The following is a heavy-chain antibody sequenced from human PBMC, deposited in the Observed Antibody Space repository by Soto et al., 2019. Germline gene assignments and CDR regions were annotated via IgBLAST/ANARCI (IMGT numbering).Heavy chain of an antibody. CDR1: GGSFSGYY. V-gene: IGHV4-34*01. CDR2: INHSGST. Sequence: SETLSLTCAVYGGSFSGYYWSWIRQPPGKGLEWIGEINHSGSTNYNPSLKSRVAISVDTSKNQFSLKLSSVTAADTAVYYCARVLRFLGWLLSEPGHKFYYYYGMDVGGKGTTVP. CDR3: ARVLRFLGWLLSEPGHKFYYYYGMDV. J-gene: IGHJ6*04. D-gene: IGHD3-3*01.